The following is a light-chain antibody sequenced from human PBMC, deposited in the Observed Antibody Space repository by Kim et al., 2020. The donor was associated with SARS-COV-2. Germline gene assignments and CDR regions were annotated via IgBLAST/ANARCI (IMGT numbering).Light chain of an antibody. CDR3: QSADSSGWV. J-gene: IGLJ3*02. V-gene: IGLV3-25*03. CDR2: KDS. Sequence: SVSPGQTARITCSGDALPKQYAYWYQQKPGQAPMLVIYKDSERPSGIPERFSGSSSGTTVTLTISGVQAEDEADYYCQSADSSGWVFGGGTKLTVL. CDR1: ALPKQY.